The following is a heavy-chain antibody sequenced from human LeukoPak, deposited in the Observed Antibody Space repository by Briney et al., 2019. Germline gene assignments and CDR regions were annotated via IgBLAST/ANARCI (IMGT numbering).Heavy chain of an antibody. Sequence: PSETLSLTCAVYGGSFSGYYWSWIRQPPGKGLEWIGEINHSGSTNYNPSPKSRVTISVDTSKNQFSLKLSSVTAADTAVYYCARGPRRGRYFDYWGQGTLVTVSS. J-gene: IGHJ4*02. CDR2: INHSGST. V-gene: IGHV4-34*01. CDR3: ARGPRRGRYFDY. CDR1: GGSFSGYY. D-gene: IGHD3-16*01.